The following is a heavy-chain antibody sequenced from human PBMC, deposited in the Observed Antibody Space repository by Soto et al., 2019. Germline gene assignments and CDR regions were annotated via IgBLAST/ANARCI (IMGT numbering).Heavy chain of an antibody. CDR1: GYSFAGYW. V-gene: IGHV5-51*01. J-gene: IGHJ6*02. CDR2: IYPGDSDT. CDR3: AKGAHITDYYYYGMDV. Sequence: GESLKISCKGSGYSFAGYWITWVRQKPGKGLEWMGIIYPGDSDTRYSPSFQGQVTISADKSISTAYLQWSSLKASDTAMYYCAKGAHITDYYYYGMDVWGQGTTVTAP.